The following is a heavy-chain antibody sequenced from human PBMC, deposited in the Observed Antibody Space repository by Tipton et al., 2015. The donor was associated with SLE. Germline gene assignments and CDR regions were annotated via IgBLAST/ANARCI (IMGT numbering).Heavy chain of an antibody. CDR3: ARDGCSSTSCYSDGNWFDP. J-gene: IGHJ5*02. CDR2: IFHTGSA. CDR1: GASISTEGYS. V-gene: IGHV4-30-2*01. D-gene: IGHD2-2*02. Sequence: TLSLTCVVSGASISTEGYSWSWIRQPPGKGLEWIGCIFHTGSAYYNPSLKSRVTISVDTSKNQFSLKLSSVTAADTAVYYCARDGCSSTSCYSDGNWFDPWGQGTLVTVSS.